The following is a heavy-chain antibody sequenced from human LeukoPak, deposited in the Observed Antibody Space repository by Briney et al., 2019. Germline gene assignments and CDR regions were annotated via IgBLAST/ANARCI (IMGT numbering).Heavy chain of an antibody. V-gene: IGHV4-59*01. J-gene: IGHJ6*02. CDR2: IYYSGST. Sequence: SETLSLTCTVSGGSISSYYWSWIRQPPGKGLEWIGYIYYSGSTSYNPSLKSRVTISVDTSKNQFSLKLSSVTAADTAVYYCARVVDCSSTSCYSGYYYYGMDVWGQGTTVTVSS. D-gene: IGHD2-2*01. CDR3: ARVVDCSSTSCYSGYYYYGMDV. CDR1: GGSISSYY.